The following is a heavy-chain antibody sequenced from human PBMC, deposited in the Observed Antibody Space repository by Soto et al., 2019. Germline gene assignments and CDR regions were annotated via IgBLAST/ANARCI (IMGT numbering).Heavy chain of an antibody. V-gene: IGHV1-69*06. D-gene: IGHD4-17*01. CDR2: IIPIFGTA. CDR1: GGTFSSYA. Sequence: ASVKVSCKASGGTFSSYAISWVRQAPGQGLEWMGGIIPIFGTANYAQKFQGRVTITADKSTSTAYMELSSLRSEDTAVYYCARDKDDYGPHYYGMDVWGQGTTVTVSS. CDR3: ARDKDDYGPHYYGMDV. J-gene: IGHJ6*02.